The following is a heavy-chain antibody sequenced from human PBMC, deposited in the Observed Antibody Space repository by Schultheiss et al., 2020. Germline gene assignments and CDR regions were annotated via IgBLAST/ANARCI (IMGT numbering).Heavy chain of an antibody. CDR1: GFTFSDYY. V-gene: IGHV3-11*06. CDR2: ISSSSSYI. Sequence: GGSLRLSCAASGFTFSDYYMTWIRQAPGKGLEWVSSISSSSSYIYYADSVKGRFTISRDNAKNSLYLQMNSLRAEDTAVYYCERRGSGYSSSSNAFDIWGQGTMVTFSS. CDR3: ERRGSGYSSSSNAFDI. J-gene: IGHJ3*02. D-gene: IGHD6-6*01.